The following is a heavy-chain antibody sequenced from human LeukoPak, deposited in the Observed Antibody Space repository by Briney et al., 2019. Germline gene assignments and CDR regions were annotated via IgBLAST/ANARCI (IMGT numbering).Heavy chain of an antibody. Sequence: GGSLRLSCAASGFAVSSNYMSWVRQAPGKGLEWVSYISSSSSTIYYADSVKGRFTISRDNAKNSLYLQMNSLRAEDTAVYYCARGINFDYWGQGTLVTVSS. CDR1: GFAVSSNY. V-gene: IGHV3-48*01. CDR3: ARGINFDY. CDR2: ISSSSSTI. J-gene: IGHJ4*02.